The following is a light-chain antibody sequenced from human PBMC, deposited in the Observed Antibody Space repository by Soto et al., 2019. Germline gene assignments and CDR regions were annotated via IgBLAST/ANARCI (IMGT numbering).Light chain of an antibody. J-gene: IGKJ2*02. Sequence: DIQMTQSPSTLSASVGDRVTITCRASQSFSTWLAWYQQKPGKAPKLLIYKASNLESGVPSRFSGSGSGTEFTLTISSLQPDDFATYYCLQYNSYPWTFCQRTKLEIK. CDR1: QSFSTW. V-gene: IGKV1-5*03. CDR2: KAS. CDR3: LQYNSYPWT.